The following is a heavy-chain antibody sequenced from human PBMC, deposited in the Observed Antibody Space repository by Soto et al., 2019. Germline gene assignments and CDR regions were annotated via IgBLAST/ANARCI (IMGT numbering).Heavy chain of an antibody. CDR3: ARDRQSSSWYSGTHWFDP. J-gene: IGHJ5*02. CDR2: ISAYNGNT. Sequence: VASVKVSCKASGYTFTSYGISWVRQAPGQGLEWMGWISAYNGNTNYAQKLQGRVTMTTDTSTSTAYMELRSLRSDDTAVYYCARDRQSSSWYSGTHWFDPWGQGTLVTVDS. D-gene: IGHD6-13*01. CDR1: GYTFTSYG. V-gene: IGHV1-18*01.